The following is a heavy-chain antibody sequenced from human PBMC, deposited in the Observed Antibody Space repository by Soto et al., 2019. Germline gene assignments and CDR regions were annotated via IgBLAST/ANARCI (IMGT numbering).Heavy chain of an antibody. CDR3: ARLGGYSYGQPRADYYYYYGMDV. D-gene: IGHD5-18*01. V-gene: IGHV1-69*13. CDR1: GGTFSSYA. J-gene: IGHJ6*02. CDR2: IIPIFGTA. Sequence: SVKVSCKASGGTFSSYAISWVRQAPGQGLEWMGGIIPIFGTANYAQKFQGRVTITADESTSTAYMELSSLRSEDTAVYYCARLGGYSYGQPRADYYYYYGMDVWGQGTTVTVSS.